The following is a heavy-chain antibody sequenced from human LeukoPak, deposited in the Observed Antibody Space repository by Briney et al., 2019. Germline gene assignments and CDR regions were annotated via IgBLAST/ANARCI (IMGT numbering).Heavy chain of an antibody. CDR3: AKEVQDYYDSSGYPFDY. CDR1: GFTFSNYA. CDR2: ISGSGGST. D-gene: IGHD3-22*01. J-gene: IGHJ4*02. V-gene: IGHV3-23*01. Sequence: PGGSLRLSCAASGFTFSNYAMAWVRQAPGKGLEWVSAISGSGGSTYYADSVKGRFTISRDNSKNTLYLQMNSLRAEDTAVYYCAKEVQDYYDSSGYPFDYWGQGTLVTVSS.